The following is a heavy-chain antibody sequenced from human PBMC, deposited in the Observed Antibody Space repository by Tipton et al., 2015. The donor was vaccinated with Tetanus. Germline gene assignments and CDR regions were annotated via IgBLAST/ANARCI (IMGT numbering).Heavy chain of an antibody. CDR2: IYQTGST. Sequence: TLSLTCNVTGALLTTGGYSWGWIRQPPGQGLEWIGYIYQTGSTYFNPSLRSRLTMSFKMSKNQFTLRLISVTAADTAVYYCARGGDTYFGSSCFYDWWGQGTRVTVSS. CDR3: ARGGDTYFGSSCFYDW. J-gene: IGHJ4*02. D-gene: IGHD3-22*01. CDR1: GALLTTGGYS. V-gene: IGHV4-30-2*01.